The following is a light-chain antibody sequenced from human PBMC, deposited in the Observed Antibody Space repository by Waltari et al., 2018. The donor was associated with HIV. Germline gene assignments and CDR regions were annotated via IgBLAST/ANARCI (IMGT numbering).Light chain of an antibody. CDR2: RTS. J-gene: IGLJ3*02. Sequence: QTVVTQEPSFSVSPGGTVTLHCGLSSGSVSTTYYTSWYQQTPGQAPRTLIYRTSSRSSGVPDRFAGSILGNKAALTITGAQADDESDYYCVLYVGSGIWVFGGGTKVSVL. CDR1: SGSVSTTYY. V-gene: IGLV8-61*01. CDR3: VLYVGSGIWV.